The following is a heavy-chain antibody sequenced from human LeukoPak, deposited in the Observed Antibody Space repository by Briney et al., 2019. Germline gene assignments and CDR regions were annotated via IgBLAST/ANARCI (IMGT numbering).Heavy chain of an antibody. CDR2: SSHTGST. J-gene: IGHJ6*03. CDR3: ARVSGSAYYNYYYMDV. Sequence: SETLSLTCAVHDGPLSGYYWSWIRQPPGKGLELIGESSHTGSTNYNSSLKSRVTISVDTSKNQFSLKLSSVTAADTAMYYCARVSGSAYYNYYYMDVWGKGTTVTVSS. D-gene: IGHD1-26*01. V-gene: IGHV4-34*01. CDR1: DGPLSGYY.